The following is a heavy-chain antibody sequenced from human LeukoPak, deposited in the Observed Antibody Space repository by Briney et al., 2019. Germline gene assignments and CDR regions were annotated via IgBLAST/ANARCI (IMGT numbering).Heavy chain of an antibody. CDR1: GYTFTGYY. V-gene: IGHV1-2*02. CDR3: AALMYSSSSYFDY. D-gene: IGHD6-6*01. Sequence: ASVKVSCKASGYTFTGYYMHWVRQAPGQGLEWMGWINPNSGGTNYAQKFQGRVTMTRDMSTSTAYMELSSLRSEDTAVYYCAALMYSSSSYFDYWGQGTLVTVSS. J-gene: IGHJ4*02. CDR2: INPNSGGT.